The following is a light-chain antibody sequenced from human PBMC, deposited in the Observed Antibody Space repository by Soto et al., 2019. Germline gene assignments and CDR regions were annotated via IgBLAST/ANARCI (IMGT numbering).Light chain of an antibody. CDR3: CSYAGTYTYV. CDR2: DVS. Sequence: QSALTQPRSVSGPPGQSVTISCTGTSSDVGAYNYVSWYQQHPGKAPELMIYDVSKRPSGVPDRFSGSKSGNTASLTISGLQAEDEADYYCCSYAGTYTYVFGTGTKVTVL. CDR1: SSDVGAYNY. V-gene: IGLV2-11*01. J-gene: IGLJ1*01.